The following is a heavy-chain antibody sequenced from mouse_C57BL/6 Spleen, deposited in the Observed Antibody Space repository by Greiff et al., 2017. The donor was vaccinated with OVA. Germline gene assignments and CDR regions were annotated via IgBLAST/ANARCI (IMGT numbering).Heavy chain of an antibody. Sequence: QVQLQQSGAELVMPGASVKLSCKASGYTFTSYWMHWVKQRPGQGLEWIGEIDPSDSYTNYNQKFKGKSTLTVDKSSSTAYMQLSSLTSEDPAVDDSARQGGNSEGYSDHWGTGTTLTVSS. CDR2: IDPSDSYT. V-gene: IGHV1-69*01. J-gene: IGHJ2*01. CDR3: ARQGGNSEGYSDH. CDR1: GYTFTSYW. D-gene: IGHD3-3*01.